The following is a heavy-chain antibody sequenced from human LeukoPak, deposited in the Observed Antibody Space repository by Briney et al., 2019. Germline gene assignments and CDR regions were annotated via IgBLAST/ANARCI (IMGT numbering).Heavy chain of an antibody. CDR1: GFTFSSYA. D-gene: IGHD1-26*01. CDR2: IYYSGST. CDR3: AREVGYVDY. Sequence: GSLRLSCSASGFTFSSYAMHWVRQAPGKGLEWIGSIYYSGSTYYNPSLKSRVTISVDTSKNQFSLKLSSVTAADTAVYYCAREVGYVDYWGQGTLVTVSS. V-gene: IGHV4-59*01. J-gene: IGHJ4*02.